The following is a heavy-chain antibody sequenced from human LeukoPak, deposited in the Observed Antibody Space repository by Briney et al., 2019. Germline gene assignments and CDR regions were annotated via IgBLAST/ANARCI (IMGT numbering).Heavy chain of an antibody. D-gene: IGHD6-13*01. J-gene: IGHJ4*02. CDR2: INHSGST. CDR3: ARESSSVFDY. V-gene: IGHV4-34*01. Sequence: SEALSLTRAVYGGSFSGYYWSWIRQPPGKGLEWIGEINHSGSTNYNPSLKSRVTISVDTSKNQFSLKLSSVTAADTAVYYCARESSSVFDYWGQGTLVTVSS. CDR1: GGSFSGYY.